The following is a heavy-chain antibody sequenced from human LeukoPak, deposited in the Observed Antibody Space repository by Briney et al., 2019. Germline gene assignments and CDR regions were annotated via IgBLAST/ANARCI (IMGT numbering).Heavy chain of an antibody. J-gene: IGHJ2*01. CDR1: GFTFTSYE. D-gene: IGHD3-9*01. CDR2: ISSSGKPI. V-gene: IGHV3-48*03. Sequence: GRSLRLSCAASGFTFTSYEMNWVRQAPGKGLEWVSYISSSGKPISYADSVKGRFTISRDNAKNSLYLQMNSLRAEDTAVYYCARATTGYAAVWYFGLWGRGTLVTVSS. CDR3: ARATTGYAAVWYFGL.